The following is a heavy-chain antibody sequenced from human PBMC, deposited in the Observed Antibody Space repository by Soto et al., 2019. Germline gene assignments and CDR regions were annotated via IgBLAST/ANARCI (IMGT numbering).Heavy chain of an antibody. J-gene: IGHJ4*02. CDR3: GKYLGKYDRHDFDS. CDR1: RFSLSTYW. CDR2: INSDGCIT. D-gene: IGHD3-9*01. Sequence: EVQLVESGGGLVQPGGSLRLSCVASRFSLSTYWMYWVRQAPGKGLMWISRINSDGCITNYADSVNGRVTISRDNTKNTLYRRKTSTRADDTAVNYSGKYLGKYDRHDFDSGGKGTLVT. V-gene: IGHV3-74*01.